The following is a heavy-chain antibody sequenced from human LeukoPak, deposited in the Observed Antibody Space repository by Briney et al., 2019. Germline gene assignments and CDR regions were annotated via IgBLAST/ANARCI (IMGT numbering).Heavy chain of an antibody. J-gene: IGHJ6*02. Sequence: GGSLRLSCAASGFTFSSYGMHWVRQATGKGLEWVSAIGTAGDTYYPGSVKGRFTISRENAKNSLYLQMNSLRAGDTAVYYCARDRWFGEFPYYYGMDVWGQGTTVTVSS. CDR1: GFTFSSYG. V-gene: IGHV3-13*01. D-gene: IGHD3-10*01. CDR2: IGTAGDT. CDR3: ARDRWFGEFPYYYGMDV.